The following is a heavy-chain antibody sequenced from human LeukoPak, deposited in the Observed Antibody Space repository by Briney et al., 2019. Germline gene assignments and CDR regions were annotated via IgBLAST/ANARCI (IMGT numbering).Heavy chain of an antibody. D-gene: IGHD3-22*01. Sequence: ASVKVSCKASGYTFTGYYIHWVRQAPGQGLEWMGWINPNSGGTNYAQKFQGRVTMTRDTSISTAYMELSRLRSDDTAVYYCARVYADSSGYYFPGIDYWGQGTLVTVSS. J-gene: IGHJ4*02. CDR3: ARVYADSSGYYFPGIDY. CDR2: INPNSGGT. V-gene: IGHV1-2*02. CDR1: GYTFTGYY.